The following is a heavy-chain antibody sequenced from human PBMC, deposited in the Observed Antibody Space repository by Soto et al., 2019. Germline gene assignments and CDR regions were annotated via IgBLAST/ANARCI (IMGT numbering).Heavy chain of an antibody. Sequence: GASVEVSCKASGYTFTGYYMHWVRQAPGQGLEWMGWINPNSGGTNYAQKFQGWVTMTGDTSISTAYMELSRLRSDDTAVYYCARDNSWYHYYYGMDVWGQGTTVTVSS. J-gene: IGHJ6*02. CDR3: ARDNSWYHYYYGMDV. CDR2: INPNSGGT. CDR1: GYTFTGYY. D-gene: IGHD2-15*01. V-gene: IGHV1-2*04.